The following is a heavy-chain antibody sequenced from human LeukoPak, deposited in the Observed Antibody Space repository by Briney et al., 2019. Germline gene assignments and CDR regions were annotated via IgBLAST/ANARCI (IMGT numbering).Heavy chain of an antibody. D-gene: IGHD3-3*01. CDR3: AREETYYDFWSGNYYYYYMDV. Sequence: PGGSLRLSCAASGFTFSSYWMHWVRQAPGKGLVWVSRINSDGSSTSYADSVTGRFTISRDNAKNTLYLQMNSLRAEDTAVYYCAREETYYDFWSGNYYYYYMDVWGKGTTATVSS. CDR1: GFTFSSYW. V-gene: IGHV3-74*01. CDR2: INSDGSST. J-gene: IGHJ6*03.